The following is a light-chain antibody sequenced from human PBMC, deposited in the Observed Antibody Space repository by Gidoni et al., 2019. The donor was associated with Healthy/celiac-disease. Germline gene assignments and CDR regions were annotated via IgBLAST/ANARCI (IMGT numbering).Light chain of an antibody. CDR2: AAS. V-gene: IGKV1-8*01. J-gene: IGKJ4*01. Sequence: ALRMTQSPSSLSASTGDRVTITCRASQGISSYLAWYQQKPGKAPKLPIYAASTLQSGVPSRFSGSGSGTDFTLTISCLQSEDFATYYCQQYYSYPLTFGGGTKVEIK. CDR1: QGISSY. CDR3: QQYYSYPLT.